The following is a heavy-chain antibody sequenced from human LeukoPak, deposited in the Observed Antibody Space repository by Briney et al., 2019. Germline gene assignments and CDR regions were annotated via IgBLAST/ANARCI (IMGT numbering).Heavy chain of an antibody. CDR2: IYYSGST. Sequence: SETLSLTCIVSVGSLSSGVYYWSWIRHPPGKGLEWIGYIYYSGSTYYNPSLKSRVNISVDTSKIQFSLKRSSKTAADTAVYYWARAGNGEYFQHWGEGTLVTVSS. J-gene: IGHJ1*01. V-gene: IGHV4-30-4*08. CDR1: VGSLSSGVYY. CDR3: ARAGNGEYFQH.